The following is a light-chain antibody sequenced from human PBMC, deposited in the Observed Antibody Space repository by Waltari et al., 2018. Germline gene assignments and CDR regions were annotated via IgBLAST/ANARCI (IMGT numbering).Light chain of an antibody. CDR1: ALPTKY. CDR2: EDN. CDR3: YSTDSSSFPL. Sequence: SHELTQPPSVSVSPGQTARITCSGDALPTKYISWYQQKSGQAPVMLIYEDNKRPSGIPERFSGSSSGTLATLTVSGAVVEDEGDYYCYSTDSSSFPLFGGGTRLTVL. J-gene: IGLJ3*02. V-gene: IGLV3-10*01.